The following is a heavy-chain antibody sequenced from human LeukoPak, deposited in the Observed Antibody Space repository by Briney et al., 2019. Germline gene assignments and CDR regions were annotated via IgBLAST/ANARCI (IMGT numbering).Heavy chain of an antibody. Sequence: GGSLRLSCAASGFTFSIYSMNWVRQAPGKGLEWVSSISSSSSYIYYADSVKGRFTISRDNAKNSLYLQMNSLRAEDTAVYYCARGGSSGYYAFDYWGQGTLVTVSS. D-gene: IGHD3-22*01. CDR1: GFTFSIYS. CDR2: ISSSSSYI. J-gene: IGHJ4*02. CDR3: ARGGSSGYYAFDY. V-gene: IGHV3-21*01.